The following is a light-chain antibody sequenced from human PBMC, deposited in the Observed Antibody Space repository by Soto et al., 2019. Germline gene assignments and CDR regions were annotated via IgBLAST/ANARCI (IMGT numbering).Light chain of an antibody. Sequence: AIQMTQSPSSVSASLGDRVTITCRASQGIGNDLAWYQQRPGQAPKLLIYAASSLHSGLPSRFSGGGSGTDFTLTINNLQPGDIATYYCLQDYNFPLTFGGGTKVEIK. J-gene: IGKJ4*01. CDR2: AAS. V-gene: IGKV1-6*01. CDR1: QGIGND. CDR3: LQDYNFPLT.